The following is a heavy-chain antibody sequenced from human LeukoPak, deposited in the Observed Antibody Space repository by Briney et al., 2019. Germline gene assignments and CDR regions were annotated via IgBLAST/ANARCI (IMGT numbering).Heavy chain of an antibody. CDR3: ARGRRDGYCLGL. D-gene: IGHD5-24*01. CDR1: GFTVSSSY. J-gene: IGHJ4*02. Sequence: GGSLRLSCTGSGFTVSSSYMSWVRQTPGKGLEWVSVMYSGGTTYYADSVKGRFTISRDSSKNTVNLQMNSLRAEDTAVYYCARGRRDGYCLGLWGQGTLVTVSS. CDR2: MYSGGTT. V-gene: IGHV3-66*01.